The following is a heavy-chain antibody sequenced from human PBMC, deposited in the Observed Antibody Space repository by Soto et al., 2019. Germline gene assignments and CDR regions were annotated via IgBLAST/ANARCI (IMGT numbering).Heavy chain of an antibody. V-gene: IGHV1-69*12. J-gene: IGHJ4*02. CDR1: GGTFSTYA. CDR2: IIPMFVTA. CDR3: ASGIQLWLRRINTGYSG. Sequence: QVQLVQSGAEVKKPESSVKVSCKAPGGTFSTYAVFWDRQAPEQGLEWVGGIIPMFVTANYAQRFQDRVTITADESTNTVYMELSSLRSEDTAVYFCASGIQLWLRRINTGYSGWGQGTLVTVSS. D-gene: IGHD5-18*01.